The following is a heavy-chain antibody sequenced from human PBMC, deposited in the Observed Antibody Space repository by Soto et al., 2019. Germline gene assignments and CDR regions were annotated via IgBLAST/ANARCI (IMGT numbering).Heavy chain of an antibody. J-gene: IGHJ6*02. D-gene: IGHD2-2*02. CDR1: GYTFTDYY. V-gene: IGHV1-2*02. CDR2: INPNSGAT. Sequence: QMQLVQSRAAVKKPGASVNVSCKASGYTFTDYYIYWLRQAPGHGLEWMGWINPNSGATNYAHNFQRRITMTKDTSIRAAYMELSRLSSDDTAVYYCAKDQGGYMVSGMVVWGQGTRVTVSS. CDR3: AKDQGGYMVSGMVV.